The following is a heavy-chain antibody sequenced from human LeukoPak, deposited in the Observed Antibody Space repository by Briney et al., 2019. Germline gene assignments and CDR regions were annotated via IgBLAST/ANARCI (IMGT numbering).Heavy chain of an antibody. V-gene: IGHV1-2*02. CDR1: GYTFTGYY. CDR2: INPNSGGT. Sequence: ASVKVSCKASGYTFTGYYMHWVRQAPGQGLEWMGWINPNSGGTNYAQKFQGRVTMTRDTSTSTAYMELSRLRSDDTAVYYCARALEWELLAYYMDVWGKGTTVTISS. D-gene: IGHD1-26*01. J-gene: IGHJ6*03. CDR3: ARALEWELLAYYMDV.